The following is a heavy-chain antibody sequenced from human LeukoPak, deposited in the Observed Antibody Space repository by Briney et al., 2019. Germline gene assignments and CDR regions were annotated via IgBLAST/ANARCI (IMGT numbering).Heavy chain of an antibody. CDR3: AKDTYYYDSSGYRHFDY. CDR2: ISGSGGST. V-gene: IGHV3-23*01. CDR1: GFTFSSYV. J-gene: IGHJ4*02. Sequence: PGGSLRLSCAAPGFTFSSYVISWVRQAPGKGLEWVSDISGSGGSTYYAHSAKGRFTISRDNSKNTLYLQMNSLRTENTAVYYCAKDTYYYDSSGYRHFDYWGQGTLVTVSS. D-gene: IGHD3-22*01.